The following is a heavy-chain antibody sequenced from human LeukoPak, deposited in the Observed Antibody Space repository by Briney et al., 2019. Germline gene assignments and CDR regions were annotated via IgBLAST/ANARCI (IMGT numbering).Heavy chain of an antibody. CDR2: ISSSSSYI. CDR1: GFTFSSYS. CDR3: ASGDTAMATYYYYYYGMDV. D-gene: IGHD5-18*01. J-gene: IGHJ6*02. V-gene: IGHV3-21*01. Sequence: PGGSLRLSCAASGFTFSSYSMNWVRQAPGKGLEWVSSISSSSSYIYYADSVKGRFTISRDNAKNSLYLQMNSLRAEDTAVYYCASGDTAMATYYYYYYGMDVWGQGTTVTVSS.